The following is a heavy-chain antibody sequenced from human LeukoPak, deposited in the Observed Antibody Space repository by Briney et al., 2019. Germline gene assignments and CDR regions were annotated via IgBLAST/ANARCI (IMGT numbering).Heavy chain of an antibody. D-gene: IGHD6-25*01. CDR2: ISYTGGTK. CDR3: ARDPQRGPPDYFDH. V-gene: IGHV3-30*16. CDR1: GFTFSNYP. J-gene: IGHJ4*02. Sequence: GSLRPSFSAPGFTFSNYPMHWVRQAPGQGLEGGAVISYTGGTKYYAASVKGRFTISRDDSKSTLYLEMNSLRPEDTATYYCARDPQRGPPDYFDHWGQGTLVTVSS.